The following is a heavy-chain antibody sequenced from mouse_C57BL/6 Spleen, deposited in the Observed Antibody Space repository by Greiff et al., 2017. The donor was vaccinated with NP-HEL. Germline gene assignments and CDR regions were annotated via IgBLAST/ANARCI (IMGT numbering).Heavy chain of an antibody. Sequence: VQLQQSGAELVKPGASVKISCKASGYAFSSYWMNWVKQRPGKGLEWIGQIYPGDGDTNYNGKFKGKATLTADKSSSTAYMQLSSLTSEDSAVYFCAIIYYDYYFDYWGQGTTLTVSS. CDR1: GYAFSSYW. CDR3: AIIYYDYYFDY. J-gene: IGHJ2*01. D-gene: IGHD2-4*01. V-gene: IGHV1-80*01. CDR2: IYPGDGDT.